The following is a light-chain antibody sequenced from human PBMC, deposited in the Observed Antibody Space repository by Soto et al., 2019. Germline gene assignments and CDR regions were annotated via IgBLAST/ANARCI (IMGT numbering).Light chain of an antibody. J-gene: IGLJ1*01. CDR2: ENN. V-gene: IGLV1-51*02. Sequence: QAVVTQPPSVSAAPGQKVTISCSGSNSNIGNTYVSWYQQLPGTAPKLLIYENNKRPSGIPDRFSGSKSGTSATLGITGRQTGDEADYYCGAWDSGLSGYVFGTGTKLTVL. CDR3: GAWDSGLSGYV. CDR1: NSNIGNTY.